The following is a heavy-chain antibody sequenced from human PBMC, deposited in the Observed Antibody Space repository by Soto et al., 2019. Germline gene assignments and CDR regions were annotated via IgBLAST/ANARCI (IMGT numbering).Heavy chain of an antibody. J-gene: IGHJ6*02. CDR3: AKDRSGYDFWSVSRWRGVWMDV. V-gene: IGHV3-30*18. Sequence: PVGSLRLSCAASGFTFSSYGMHWVRQAPGKGLEWVAVISYDGSNKYYADSVKDRFTISRDNSKNTLYLQMNSLRAEDTAVYYCAKDRSGYDFWSVSRWRGVWMDVWGQGTTVTVSS. D-gene: IGHD3-3*01. CDR1: GFTFSSYG. CDR2: ISYDGSNK.